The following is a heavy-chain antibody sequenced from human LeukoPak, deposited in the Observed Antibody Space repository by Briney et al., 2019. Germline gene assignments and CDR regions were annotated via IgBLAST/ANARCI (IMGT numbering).Heavy chain of an antibody. CDR3: ARARQWLRPVDY. CDR1: GGSFSGYY. V-gene: IGHV4-34*01. Sequence: SETLSLTCAVYGGSFSGYYWSWIRQPPGKGLEWIGEINHSGSTNYNPSLKSRVTISVDTSKNQFSLKLSSVTAADTAVYYRARARQWLRPVDYWGQGTLVTVSS. D-gene: IGHD5-12*01. CDR2: INHSGST. J-gene: IGHJ4*02.